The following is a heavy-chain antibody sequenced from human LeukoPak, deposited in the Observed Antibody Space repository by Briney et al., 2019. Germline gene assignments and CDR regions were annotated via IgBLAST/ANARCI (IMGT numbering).Heavy chain of an antibody. CDR3: ARETGTPPAKRFDP. V-gene: IGHV1-18*01. D-gene: IGHD1-1*01. CDR2: ISAYNGNT. CDR1: GYTFTSYC. Sequence: ASVKVSCKASGYTFTSYCISWVRQAPGQGLEWMGWISAYNGNTNYAQKLQGRVTMTTDTSTSTAYMELRSLRSDDTAVYYCARETGTPPAKRFDPWGQGTPVTVSS. J-gene: IGHJ5*02.